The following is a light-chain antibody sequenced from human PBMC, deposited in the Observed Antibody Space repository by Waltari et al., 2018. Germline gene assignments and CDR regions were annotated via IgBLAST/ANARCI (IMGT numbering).Light chain of an antibody. CDR2: GAS. CDR1: QSVSSSY. Sequence: EIVLTQSPGTLSLSPGERATLSCRASQSVSSSYLAWYQQKPGQAPRLLIYGASSRATGIPDSFSGSGSGTDFTLTISRLEPEDFAVYYCQRYGSSPRRTFGQGTKVEIK. CDR3: QRYGSSPRRT. J-gene: IGKJ1*01. V-gene: IGKV3-20*01.